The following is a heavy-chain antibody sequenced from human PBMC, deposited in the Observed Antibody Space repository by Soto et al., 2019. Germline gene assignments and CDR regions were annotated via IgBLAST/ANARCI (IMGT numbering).Heavy chain of an antibody. CDR3: VRSYGPGVTADAFDM. V-gene: IGHV3-72*01. CDR1: GFTFSDHY. J-gene: IGHJ3*02. CDR2: TRDKANSFST. Sequence: EVQLVESGGGLVQPGGSLRLSCAASGFTFSDHYMDWVRQAPGKGLEWVGRTRDKANSFSTEYAASVKGRFTVSRDESKNSLYLQMNSLKTEDTAVYYCVRSYGPGVTADAFDMWGQGTMVTVSS. D-gene: IGHD2-21*02.